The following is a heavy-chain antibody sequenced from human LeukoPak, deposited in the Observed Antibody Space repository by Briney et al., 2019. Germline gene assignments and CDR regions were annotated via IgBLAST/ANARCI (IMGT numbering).Heavy chain of an antibody. J-gene: IGHJ6*02. Sequence: SVKVSCKASGGTFSSYAISWVRQAPGQGLEWMGEIIPIFGTANYAQKFQGRVTITADESTSTAYMELSSLRSEDTAVYYCACSVIGGNTYYYYGMDVWGQGTTVTVSS. CDR2: IIPIFGTA. CDR1: GGTFSSYA. V-gene: IGHV1-69*13. D-gene: IGHD4-23*01. CDR3: ACSVIGGNTYYYYGMDV.